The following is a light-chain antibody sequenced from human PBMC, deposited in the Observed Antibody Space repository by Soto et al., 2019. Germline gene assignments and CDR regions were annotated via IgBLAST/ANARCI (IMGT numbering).Light chain of an antibody. V-gene: IGLV2-11*01. J-gene: IGLJ1*01. CDR1: SSDVGGYNY. CDR3: CSYAGSYRYV. Sequence: QSALTQPASVSGSPGQSITISCTGTSSDVGGYNYVSWYQQHPGKAPKLMIYEVSKRPSGVPDRFSGSKSGNTASLTISGLQAEDEADYYCCSYAGSYRYVFGTGTKVTVL. CDR2: EVS.